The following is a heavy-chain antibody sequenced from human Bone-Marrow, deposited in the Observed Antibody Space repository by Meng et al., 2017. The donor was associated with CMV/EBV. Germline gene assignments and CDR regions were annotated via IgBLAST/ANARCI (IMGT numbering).Heavy chain of an antibody. J-gene: IGHJ5*02. D-gene: IGHD6-13*01. CDR2: IYDSGNT. CDR1: GGSISGYY. V-gene: IGHV4-59*01. Sequence: ESLKISCTVSGGSISGYYWSWIRQPPEKGLEWIGDIYDSGNTNYNPAFKSRVTITVDTTKNQFFLNQSSVTAAETAVYYCARRIATTGIRFDPWGQGSLVTVSS. CDR3: ARRIATTGIRFDP.